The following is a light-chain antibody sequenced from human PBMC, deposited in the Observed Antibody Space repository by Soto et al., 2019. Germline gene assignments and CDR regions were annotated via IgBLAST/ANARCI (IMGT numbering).Light chain of an antibody. CDR2: KAS. V-gene: IGKV1-5*03. J-gene: IGKJ1*01. Sequence: DIQMTQSPSTLSASVGDRVIISCRASQNIYSWLAWYQQKPGIAPKLLIYKASTLESGVPSRFSGSGSGTKFTLTISGLQPDDSAAYYCQQYESYSTFGQGTKVDIK. CDR3: QQYESYST. CDR1: QNIYSW.